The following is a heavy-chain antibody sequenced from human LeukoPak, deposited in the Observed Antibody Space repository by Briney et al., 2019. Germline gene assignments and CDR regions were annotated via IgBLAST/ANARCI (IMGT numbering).Heavy chain of an antibody. J-gene: IGHJ4*02. Sequence: GGSLRLSCAASGFTFSTYSMGWVRQAPGKGLEWVSSISRTGGIIYYSDSVKGRFTISRDNAKNSLILQMNSLRDEGTAMYYCARSLRPDYWGQGTLVTVSS. CDR3: ARSLRPDY. CDR2: ISRTGGII. CDR1: GFTFSTYS. V-gene: IGHV3-48*02.